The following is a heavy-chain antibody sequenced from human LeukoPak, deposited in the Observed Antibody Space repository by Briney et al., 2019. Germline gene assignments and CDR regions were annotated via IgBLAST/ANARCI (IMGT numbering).Heavy chain of an antibody. CDR1: GGSIRSTNW. D-gene: IGHD3-22*01. V-gene: IGHV4-4*02. Sequence: PSETLSLTCGVSGGSIRSTNWWSWVRQPPGQGLEWIGYIYDGGSTKYNPSLKSRVTMSPDMSKNQFSLKLTSVTAADTAVYYCARLESGVLGDPYYYDSTGYYYRGYFDSWGQGTLVTVSS. CDR2: IYDGGST. CDR3: ARLESGVLGDPYYYDSTGYYYRGYFDS. J-gene: IGHJ4*02.